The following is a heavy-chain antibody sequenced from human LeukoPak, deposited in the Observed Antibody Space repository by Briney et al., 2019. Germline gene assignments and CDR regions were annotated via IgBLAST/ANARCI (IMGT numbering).Heavy chain of an antibody. CDR2: IHSSGST. CDR1: GGSISSSSYY. J-gene: IGHJ4*02. D-gene: IGHD6-19*01. V-gene: IGHV4-39*07. Sequence: KSSETLSLTCTVSGGSISSSSYYWGWIRQPAGKGLEWIGSIHSSGSTNYNPSLKSRVTISVDTSKNQFSLKLSSVTAADTAVYYCARRTRVAMRTVYSSGWYHRGPYDYWGQGTLVTVSS. CDR3: ARRTRVAMRTVYSSGWYHRGPYDY.